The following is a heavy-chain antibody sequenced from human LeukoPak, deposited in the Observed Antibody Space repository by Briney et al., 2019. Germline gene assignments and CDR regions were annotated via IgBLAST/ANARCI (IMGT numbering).Heavy chain of an antibody. J-gene: IGHJ5*02. V-gene: IGHV3-66*01. Sequence: PGGSLRLSCAVSGITFSSNYISWVRQAPVKGLEWVSVVYSGGSTYYSASVKGRFTISRDTSKNTLYLQMNNLRAEDTAVYYCAIIHSYGHAWGQGTLVTVSS. CDR2: VYSGGST. CDR1: GITFSSNY. CDR3: AIIHSYGHA. D-gene: IGHD5-18*01.